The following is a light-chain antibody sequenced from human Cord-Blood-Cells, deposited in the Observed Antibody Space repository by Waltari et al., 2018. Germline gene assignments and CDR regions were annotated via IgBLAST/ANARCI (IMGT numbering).Light chain of an antibody. CDR2: KAS. V-gene: IGKV1-5*03. Sequence: DIQMTQSPSPLSASVGDSVTITCRASQSISSWLAWYQQKPGKAPKLLNYKASSLESGVPSRFSGSGSGTEFTLTISSLQPDDFATYYCQQYNSYTSFGQGTKLEIK. CDR1: QSISSW. CDR3: QQYNSYTS. J-gene: IGKJ2*03.